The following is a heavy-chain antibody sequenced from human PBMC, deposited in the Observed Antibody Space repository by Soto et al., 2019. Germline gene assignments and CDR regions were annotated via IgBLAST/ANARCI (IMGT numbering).Heavy chain of an antibody. D-gene: IGHD6-6*01. Sequence: GGSLRLSCAASGFTVSSNYMSWVRQAPGKGLEWVSVIYSGGSTYYADSVKGRFTISRDNSKNTLYLQMNSLRAEDTAVYYCASSQEAASRNDYRGQGTLVTVSS. J-gene: IGHJ4*02. CDR1: GFTVSSNY. CDR2: IYSGGST. CDR3: ASSQEAASRNDY. V-gene: IGHV3-66*01.